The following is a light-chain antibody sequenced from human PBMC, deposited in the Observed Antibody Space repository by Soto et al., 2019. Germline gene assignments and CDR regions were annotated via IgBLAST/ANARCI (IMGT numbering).Light chain of an antibody. CDR1: SGHSSYI. CDR2: LEGSGSY. Sequence: QSVLTQSSSASASLGSSVKLTCILSSGHSSYIIAWHQQQPGKAPRYLMKLEGSGSYNKGSGVPDRFSGSSSGADRYLTISNLQFEDEADYYCETWDSNTHVFGGGTKVTVL. V-gene: IGLV4-60*02. J-gene: IGLJ3*02. CDR3: ETWDSNTHV.